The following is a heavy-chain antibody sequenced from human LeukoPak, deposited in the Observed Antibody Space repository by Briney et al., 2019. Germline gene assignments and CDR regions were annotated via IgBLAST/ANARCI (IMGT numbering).Heavy chain of an antibody. CDR2: INPNDGDT. J-gene: IGHJ4*02. D-gene: IGHD2-2*01. CDR3: ARANFLYCSSSTCLFDY. Sequence: ASVKVSCKASGYIFTDYYMHWVRQAPGQGFEWMGWINPNDGDTNYAQKFRGRVTMTRDTSISTAHMEVSRLRSDDTAVYYCARANFLYCSSSTCLFDYWGQGTLVTVSS. CDR1: GYIFTDYY. V-gene: IGHV1-2*02.